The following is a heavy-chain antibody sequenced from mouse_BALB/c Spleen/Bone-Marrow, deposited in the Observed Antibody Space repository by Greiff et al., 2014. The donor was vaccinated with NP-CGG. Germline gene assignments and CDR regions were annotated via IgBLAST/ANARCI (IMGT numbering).Heavy chain of an antibody. J-gene: IGHJ3*01. CDR1: GYTSTEYI. CDR3: ARHEDRLRAWFAY. CDR2: FYPGSGSI. Sequence: QVQLKESGAELVKPRASVKLSCKASGYTSTEYIIHWVKQRAGQGLEWIGWFYPGSGSIKYNEKFKDKATLTADKSSSTVYMELSRLTSEDSAVYFCARHEDRLRAWFAYWGQGTLVTVSA. V-gene: IGHV1-62-2*01. D-gene: IGHD1-1*01.